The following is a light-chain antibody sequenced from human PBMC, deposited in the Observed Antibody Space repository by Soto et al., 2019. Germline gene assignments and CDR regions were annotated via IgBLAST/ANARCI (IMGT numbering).Light chain of an antibody. CDR1: QSVSSD. V-gene: IGKV3-15*01. J-gene: IGKJ1*01. CDR2: GAS. Sequence: EIVMTQSPVTLSVSPGERATLSCRASQSVSSDLAWYQHKPGQAPRLLIYGASTRATNIPARFSGSGSGTDFTLTISSLQSEDFAVYYCQQYSNWPWTFGQGTKVDIK. CDR3: QQYSNWPWT.